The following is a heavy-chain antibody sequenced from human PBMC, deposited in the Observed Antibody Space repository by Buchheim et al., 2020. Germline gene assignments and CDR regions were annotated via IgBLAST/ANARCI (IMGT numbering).Heavy chain of an antibody. V-gene: IGHV3-48*01. CDR2: ISSSSSTI. CDR3: AREFPYGDYYHYYGMDV. CDR1: GFTFSSYS. D-gene: IGHD4-17*01. Sequence: EVQLVESGGGLVQPGGSLRLSCAASGFTFSSYSMNWVRQAPGKGLEWVSYISSSSSTIYYADSVKGRFTISRDNAKNSLYLQMNSLRAEDTAVYYCAREFPYGDYYHYYGMDVWGQGTT. J-gene: IGHJ6*02.